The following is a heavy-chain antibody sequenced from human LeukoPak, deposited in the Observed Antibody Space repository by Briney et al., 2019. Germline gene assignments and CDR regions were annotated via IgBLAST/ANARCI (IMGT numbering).Heavy chain of an antibody. CDR1: VYSFTSNS. CDR2: SFPGDSAT. V-gene: IGHV5-51*01. D-gene: IGHD6-19*01. CDR3: ARHFSQQCLGSPDY. Sequence: HGESRKISGQASVYSFTSNSIGWFRNLPGKGLKWMGNSFPGDSATRYSPSFQDQVTISADKSISTAYLQGSRLQPSQPAIYYSARHFSQQCLGSPDYWGQGTLVTVSS. J-gene: IGHJ4*02.